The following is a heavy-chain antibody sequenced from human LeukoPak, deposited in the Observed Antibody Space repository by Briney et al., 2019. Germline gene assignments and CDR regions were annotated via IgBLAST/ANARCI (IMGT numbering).Heavy chain of an antibody. CDR1: GYIFTSYG. CDR2: INPNSGGT. Sequence: GASVKVSCKASGYIFTSYGISWVRQAPGQRLEWMGWINPNSGGTNYAQKFQGRVTMTRDTSISTAYMELSRLRSDDTAVYYCARDPTSWYSYYYMDVWGKGTTVTISS. V-gene: IGHV1-2*02. CDR3: ARDPTSWYSYYYMDV. J-gene: IGHJ6*03. D-gene: IGHD2-2*01.